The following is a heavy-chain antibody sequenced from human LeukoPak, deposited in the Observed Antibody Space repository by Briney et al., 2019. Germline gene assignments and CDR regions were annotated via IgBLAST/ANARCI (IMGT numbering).Heavy chain of an antibody. V-gene: IGHV3-64D*06. CDR3: VKSGGAAAFLFDY. CDR2: ISSNGGST. D-gene: IGHD6-13*01. Sequence: GGSLRLSCSASGFTFSSYAMHWVRQAPGEGLEYVSAISSNGGSTYYADSVKGRFTISRDNSKNTLYLQMSSLRAEDTAVYYCVKSGGAAAFLFDYWGQGTLVTVSS. CDR1: GFTFSSYA. J-gene: IGHJ4*02.